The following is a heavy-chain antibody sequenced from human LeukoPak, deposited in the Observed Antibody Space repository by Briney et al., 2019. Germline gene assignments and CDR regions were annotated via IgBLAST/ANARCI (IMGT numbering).Heavy chain of an antibody. J-gene: IGHJ4*02. Sequence: GGSLRLSCAASGVTLRNYAMTWIRQAPGKGLQWVSVISGDGESTYYADSVRGRFTISRDNSKNTMYLQMNNLRAEDTAIYYCAKDRDCSSTGCYVFANWGQGTQVTVSS. D-gene: IGHD2-2*01. CDR2: ISGDGEST. CDR3: AKDRDCSSTGCYVFAN. CDR1: GVTLRNYA. V-gene: IGHV3-23*01.